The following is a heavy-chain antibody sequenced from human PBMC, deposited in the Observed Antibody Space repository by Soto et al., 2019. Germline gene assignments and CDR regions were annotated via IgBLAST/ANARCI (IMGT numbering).Heavy chain of an antibody. J-gene: IGHJ4*02. CDR2: ISYDGSNK. CDR3: AREVHSGYDSISPFDY. CDR1: GFTFSSYA. V-gene: IGHV3-30-3*01. Sequence: GGSLRLSCAASGFTFSSYAMHWVRQAPGKGLEWVAVISYDGSNKYYADSVKGRFTISRDNSKNTLYLQMNSLRAEDTAVYYCAREVHSGYDSISPFDYWGQGTLVTVSS. D-gene: IGHD5-12*01.